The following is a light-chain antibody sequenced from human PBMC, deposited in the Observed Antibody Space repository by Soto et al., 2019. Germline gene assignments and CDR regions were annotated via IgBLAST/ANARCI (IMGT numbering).Light chain of an antibody. CDR3: AAWDDSLKGWV. V-gene: IGLV1-44*01. CDR1: SSNIGSNT. J-gene: IGLJ2*01. CDR2: SHN. Sequence: QSVLTQPPSASGTPGQRITISCSGSSSNIGSNTINWYQQLPGTAPKLLLYSHNQPPSGVPDRFTGSKSGTSASLAISGLQSEDETDYYCAAWDDSLKGWVFGGGTTLTVL.